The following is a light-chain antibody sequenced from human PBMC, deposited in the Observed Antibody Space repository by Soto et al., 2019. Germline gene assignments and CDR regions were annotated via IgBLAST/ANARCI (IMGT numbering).Light chain of an antibody. J-gene: IGKJ2*01. CDR3: QQYNGLSYT. Sequence: DIQMTQSPSTLSASVGDRVTITCRASESISYWLAWYQQKTGKAPKFLIYDASSLKSGVPSRFSGSGSGTEFTLTISSLQPDDFATYYCQQYNGLSYTFGQGTKLEI. V-gene: IGKV1-5*01. CDR2: DAS. CDR1: ESISYW.